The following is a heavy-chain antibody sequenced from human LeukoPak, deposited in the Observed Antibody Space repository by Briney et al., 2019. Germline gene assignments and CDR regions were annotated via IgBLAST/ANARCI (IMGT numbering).Heavy chain of an antibody. CDR2: MNPNSGNT. J-gene: IGHJ5*02. CDR1: GYTFTSYA. Sequence: GASVKVSCKASGYTFTSYAINWVRQATGHGLEWMGWMNPNSGNTGYAQKFQGRVTMTRNTSISTAYMELSSLRSEDTAVYYCARSLQTYCSSTSCYRPYNWFDPWGQGTLVTVSS. V-gene: IGHV1-8*01. D-gene: IGHD2-2*01. CDR3: ARSLQTYCSSTSCYRPYNWFDP.